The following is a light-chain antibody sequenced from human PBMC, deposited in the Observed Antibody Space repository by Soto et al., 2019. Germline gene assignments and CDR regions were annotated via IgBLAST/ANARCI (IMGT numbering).Light chain of an antibody. V-gene: IGKV4-1*01. CDR3: QQCYSVPYT. J-gene: IGKJ2*01. CDR1: QSLLYSTNNTNY. CDR2: WAS. Sequence: DTVMTQSPESLAVSLGERATINCKSSQSLLYSTNNTNYLNWYQKKTGQPPKLLIYWASTRESGVPDRFSGSGSRRDFTLTISSLQAEDVAVYYCQQCYSVPYTFGQGTKLDI.